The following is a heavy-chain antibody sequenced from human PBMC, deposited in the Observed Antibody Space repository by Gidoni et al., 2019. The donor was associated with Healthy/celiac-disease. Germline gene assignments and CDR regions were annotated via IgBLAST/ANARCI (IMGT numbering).Heavy chain of an antibody. CDR1: GYTLTELS. CDR3: APDGPHCR. D-gene: IGHD2-21*01. J-gene: IGHJ3*01. Sequence: QVQLVQSGAEVKKPGASVKVSCKASGYTLTELSMHWVRQAPGKGLEWMGRLDPEDGATIYAQNFQGSVTMTEDTSTDTAYMELCSLRSEDTSVYYCAPDGPHCRWGQGTMVTVFS. V-gene: IGHV1-24*01. CDR2: LDPEDGAT.